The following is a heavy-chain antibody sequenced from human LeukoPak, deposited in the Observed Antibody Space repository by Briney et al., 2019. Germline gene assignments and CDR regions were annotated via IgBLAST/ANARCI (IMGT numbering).Heavy chain of an antibody. CDR3: ARLNVDYYGSGSYFFDY. J-gene: IGHJ4*02. CDR2: INAGNGNT. Sequence: ASVKVSCKASGYTFTSYAMHWVRQAPGQRLEWKGWINAGNGNTKYSQKFQGRVTITRDTSASTAYMELSSLRSEDTAVYYCARLNVDYYGSGSYFFDYWGQGTLVTVSS. V-gene: IGHV1-3*01. CDR1: GYTFTSYA. D-gene: IGHD3-10*01.